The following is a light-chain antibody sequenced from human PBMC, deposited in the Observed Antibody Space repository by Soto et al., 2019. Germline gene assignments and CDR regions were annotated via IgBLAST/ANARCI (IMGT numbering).Light chain of an antibody. CDR3: QQYAGSPRT. V-gene: IGKV3-20*01. CDR2: DAS. Sequence: EIVLTQSPGTLSLYPGERATLSSRASQSVSSRSLAWYQQKPGQAPRLLISDASNRAADIPDRFSGSGSGTDFTLTINRLEPEDFAVYYCQQYAGSPRTFGQGTKVDIK. J-gene: IGKJ1*01. CDR1: QSVSSRS.